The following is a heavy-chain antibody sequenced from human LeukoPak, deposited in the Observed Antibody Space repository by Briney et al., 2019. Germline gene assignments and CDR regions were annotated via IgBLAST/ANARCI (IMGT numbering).Heavy chain of an antibody. J-gene: IGHJ4*02. V-gene: IGHV6-1*01. CDR1: GDSVSSNNAA. CDR2: TYYRSKWYN. CDR3: ARDQGSNGDLDY. D-gene: IGHD6-19*01. Sequence: SQTLSLTCAISGDSVSSNNAAWNWIRKSPSRGLEWLGRTYYRSKWYNDYAVSVKSRVNINPDTSKNQFSLHLNSVTPEDTAVYYCARDQGSNGDLDYWGQGTLVTVSS.